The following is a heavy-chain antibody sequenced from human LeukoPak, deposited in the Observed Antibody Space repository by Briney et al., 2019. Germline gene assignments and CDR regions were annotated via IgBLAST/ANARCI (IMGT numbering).Heavy chain of an antibody. V-gene: IGHV1-46*01. CDR3: ARETYYSSGNVYNRIDY. D-gene: IGHD3-10*01. CDR1: GYTFTNYY. CDR2: INPSGGST. Sequence: GASVKVSCKASGYTFTNYYMHWVRQAPGQGLEWMGIINPSGGSTSYAQKFQGRVSMTRDMSTSTAYMELSRLTSDDTAVYFCARETYYSSGNVYNRIDYWGQGTLVTVSS. J-gene: IGHJ4*02.